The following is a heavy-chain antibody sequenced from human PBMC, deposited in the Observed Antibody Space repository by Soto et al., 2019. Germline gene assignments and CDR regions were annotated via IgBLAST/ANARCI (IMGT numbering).Heavy chain of an antibody. Sequence: GAAVKVSCKASGGTFSSYAISWVRQAPGQGLEWMGGIIPIFGTADYAQKFQGRVTITADESTSTAYMELSSLRSEDTAVYYCARGLKAVWWELGSDYYYYGMDVWGQGTTVTVSS. J-gene: IGHJ6*02. V-gene: IGHV1-69*13. CDR1: GGTFSSYA. CDR2: IIPIFGTA. CDR3: ARGLKAVWWELGSDYYYYGMDV. D-gene: IGHD1-26*01.